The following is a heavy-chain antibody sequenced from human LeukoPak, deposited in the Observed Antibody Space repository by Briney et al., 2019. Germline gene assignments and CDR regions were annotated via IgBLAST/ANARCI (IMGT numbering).Heavy chain of an antibody. CDR1: GGSISSYY. V-gene: IGHV4-59*01. J-gene: IGHJ4*02. CDR3: ARDGDYGDYFDY. D-gene: IGHD4-17*01. CDR2: IYYSGST. Sequence: SETLSLTCTVSGGSISSYYWSWIRQPPGEGLEWIGYIYYSGSTNYNPSLKSRVTISVDTSKNQFSLKLSSVTAADTAVYYCARDGDYGDYFDYWGQGTLVTVSS.